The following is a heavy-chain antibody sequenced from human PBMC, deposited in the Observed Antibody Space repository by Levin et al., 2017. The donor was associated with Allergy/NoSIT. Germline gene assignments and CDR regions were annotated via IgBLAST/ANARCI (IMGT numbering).Heavy chain of an antibody. V-gene: IGHV3-30*18. CDR3: AKDREWLLLGYYFDY. CDR2: ISYDGSNK. D-gene: IGHD3-22*01. Sequence: GGSLRLSCAASGFTFSSYGMHWVRQAPGKGLEWVAVISYDGSNKYYADSVKGRFTISRDNSKNTLYLQMNSLRAEDTAVYYCAKDREWLLLGYYFDYWGQGTLVTVSS. J-gene: IGHJ4*02. CDR1: GFTFSSYG.